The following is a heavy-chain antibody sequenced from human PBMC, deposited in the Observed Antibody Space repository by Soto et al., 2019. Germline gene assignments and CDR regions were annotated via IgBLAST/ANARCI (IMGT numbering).Heavy chain of an antibody. J-gene: IGHJ4*02. CDR3: ARHTVIAAAAPGRY. Sequence: QLQLQESGPGLVNPSETLSLTCSVSGGSIRSSGYYWGWIRQPPGMGLEWIGSFYYSGSTYSNPSLKSRVTISVDTSKNHFFLKLSSVTAADTAVYYCARHTVIAAAAPGRYWGQGTLVTVSS. CDR1: GGSIRSSGYY. V-gene: IGHV4-39*01. D-gene: IGHD6-13*01. CDR2: FYYSGST.